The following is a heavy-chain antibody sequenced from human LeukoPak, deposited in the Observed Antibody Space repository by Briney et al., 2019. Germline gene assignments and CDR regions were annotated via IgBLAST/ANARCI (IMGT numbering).Heavy chain of an antibody. V-gene: IGHV3-23*01. CDR2: IGSGSGGRT. J-gene: IGHJ4*02. CDR1: GFAFSSYV. D-gene: IGHD6-13*01. CDR3: VQSTAWYRSSWYLIY. Sequence: PGGSLRLSCAASGFAFSSYVMTWVRQAPGKGLEWVSGIGSGSGGRTYYADSVKGRFSISRDNSRDTLNLQMNSLRAEDTAIYYCVQSTAWYRSSWYLIYWGQGILVTVSS.